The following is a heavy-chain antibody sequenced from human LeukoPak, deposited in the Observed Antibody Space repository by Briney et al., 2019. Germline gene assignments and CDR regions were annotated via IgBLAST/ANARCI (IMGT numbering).Heavy chain of an antibody. J-gene: IGHJ3*01. CDR3: GRDPNGNYVGAFEF. Sequence: PGGSLRLSCTASGFIFSSYWMTWVRQAPGKGLEWVANIRQDGSEKNFVDSVKGRFTISRDNSKNTVYLQMDSLRAEDTAIFYCGRDPNGNYVGAFEFWSRGTMVTVSS. CDR1: GFIFSSYW. D-gene: IGHD4-11*01. V-gene: IGHV3-7*03. CDR2: IRQDGSEK.